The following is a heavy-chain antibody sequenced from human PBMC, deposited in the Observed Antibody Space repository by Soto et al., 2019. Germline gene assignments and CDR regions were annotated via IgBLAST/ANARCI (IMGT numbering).Heavy chain of an antibody. V-gene: IGHV3-74*01. CDR3: ARVPYCSSSGCYSWFAP. J-gene: IGHJ5*02. CDR1: GFTFSSYA. D-gene: IGHD2-2*01. CDR2: ISSDETTT. Sequence: GGSLRLSCAASGFTFSSYAMSWVRQAPGKGLEWVSRISSDETTTTYADSVKGRFTISRDNAKNTLYLQMNSLRAEDTAVYYCARVPYCSSSGCYSWFAPWGQGTLVTVSS.